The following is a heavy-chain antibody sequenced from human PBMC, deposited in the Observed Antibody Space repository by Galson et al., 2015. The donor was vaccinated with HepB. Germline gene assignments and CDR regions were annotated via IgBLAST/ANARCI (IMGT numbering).Heavy chain of an antibody. V-gene: IGHV3-30*04. Sequence: SLRLSCAASGFTFTSYAIHWVRQAPGKGLEWVAVISYDGRNEYFADSVKGRFTISRDNSKNTVYLQMNSLGAEDTAVYYCARAIRDADMIKGAIDYGGQGTLVTVSS. CDR1: GFTFTSYA. D-gene: IGHD3-16*01. CDR3: ARAIRDADMIKGAIDY. CDR2: ISYDGRNE. J-gene: IGHJ4*02.